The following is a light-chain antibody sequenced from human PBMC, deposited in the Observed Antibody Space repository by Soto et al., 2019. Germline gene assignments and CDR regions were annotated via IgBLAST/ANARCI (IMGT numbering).Light chain of an antibody. CDR2: AAS. Sequence: DIQMTQSPSSLSASVGDRVTITCRASQSISSYLNWYQQKPGKAPKLLIYAASSLQSGVPSRYSGSGHGTDFTLTISSLQPEDFATYYCQQANSFPITFGQGTRLEIK. V-gene: IGKV1-39*01. CDR1: QSISSY. CDR3: QQANSFPIT. J-gene: IGKJ5*01.